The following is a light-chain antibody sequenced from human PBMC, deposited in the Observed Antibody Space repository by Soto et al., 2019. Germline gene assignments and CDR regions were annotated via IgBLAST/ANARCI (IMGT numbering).Light chain of an antibody. CDR3: QQYGRSWWT. J-gene: IGKJ1*01. CDR1: QSVSSSY. V-gene: IGKV3-20*01. Sequence: EIVLTKSPGTLSLSPGERATLSCRTSQSVSSSYLAWYQQKPGQAPRLLIYGASSRATGIPGRFSGSGSGTDFTLTISRLEPEDFAVYYCQQYGRSWWTFGQGTKVEIK. CDR2: GAS.